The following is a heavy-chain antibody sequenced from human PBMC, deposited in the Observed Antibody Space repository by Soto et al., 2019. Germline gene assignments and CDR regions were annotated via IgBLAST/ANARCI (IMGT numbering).Heavy chain of an antibody. CDR2: IYYSGST. V-gene: IGHV4-30-4*01. CDR3: ARDPKWELRRDYNYSGRAV. D-gene: IGHD1-26*01. Sequence: SETLSLTCTVSGGSISSGDYYWSWIRQPPGKGLEWIGYIYYSGSTYYSPSLKSRLTMSVNTSKTQFSLKLGSVTAADTAVYYCARDPKWELRRDYNYSGRAVGGKGPTVTVSS. J-gene: IGHJ6*04. CDR1: GGSISSGDYY.